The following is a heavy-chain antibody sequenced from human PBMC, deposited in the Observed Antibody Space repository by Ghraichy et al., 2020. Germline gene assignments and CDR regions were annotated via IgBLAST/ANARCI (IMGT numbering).Heavy chain of an antibody. CDR2: IDKDGSET. CDR3: TTYRSPTRNFLDY. CDR1: GFTFSNYS. D-gene: IGHD2-2*01. J-gene: IGHJ4*02. Sequence: GGSLRLSCAASGFTFSNYSMRWVRQAPGKGLEWVANIDKDGSETNYVDSVKGRFTISRDNAKNSLYLQMNSLRAEDTAVYYCTTYRSPTRNFLDYWGQGTLATVSS. V-gene: IGHV3-7*01.